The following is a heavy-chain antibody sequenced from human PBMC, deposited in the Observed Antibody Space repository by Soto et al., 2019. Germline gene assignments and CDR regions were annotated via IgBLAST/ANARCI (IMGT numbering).Heavy chain of an antibody. CDR2: IYWDDDK. Sequence: QITLKESGPPLVKPTQTLTLTCTFSGFSLSTSGVGVGWIRQPPGKALEWLALIYWDDDKRYSPSLKSRLTITKDTSKNQVVLTMTNMDPVDTATYYCAHPYRQQLVLGYWGQGTLVTVSS. J-gene: IGHJ4*02. CDR1: GFSLSTSGVG. CDR3: AHPYRQQLVLGY. D-gene: IGHD6-13*01. V-gene: IGHV2-5*02.